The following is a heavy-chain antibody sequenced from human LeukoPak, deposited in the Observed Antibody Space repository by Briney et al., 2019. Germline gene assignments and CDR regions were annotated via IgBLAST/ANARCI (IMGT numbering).Heavy chain of an antibody. CDR1: GYTLTELS. V-gene: IGHV1-24*01. Sequence: ASVKVSCKVSGYTLTELSMHWVRQAPGKGLEWMGGFDPEDGETIYARKFQGRVTMTEDTSTDTAYMELSSLRSEDTAVYYCATGLYCSSSSCRIYWGQGTLVTVSS. J-gene: IGHJ4*02. CDR3: ATGLYCSSSSCRIY. CDR2: FDPEDGET. D-gene: IGHD2-2*01.